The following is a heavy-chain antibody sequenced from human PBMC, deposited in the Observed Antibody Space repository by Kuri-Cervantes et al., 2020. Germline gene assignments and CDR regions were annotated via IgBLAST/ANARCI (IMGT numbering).Heavy chain of an antibody. V-gene: IGHV3-30-3*01. CDR2: ISYDGSNK. J-gene: IGHJ5*02. D-gene: IGHD2-15*01. CDR1: GFTFSSYA. Sequence: GESLKISCAASGFTFSSYAMHWVRQAPGKGLEWVAVISYDGSNKYYADSVKGRFTISRDNSKNTLYLQVNSLRAEDTAVYYCARGVVVAATLGWFDPWGQGTLVTVSS. CDR3: ARGVVVAATLGWFDP.